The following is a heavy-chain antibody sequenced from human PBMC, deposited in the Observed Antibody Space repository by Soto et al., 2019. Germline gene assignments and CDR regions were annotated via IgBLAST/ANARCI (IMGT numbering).Heavy chain of an antibody. J-gene: IGHJ3*02. CDR1: GFTFSSHA. D-gene: IGHD6-13*01. V-gene: IGHV3-23*04. CDR2: ISGSGVTT. Sequence: EVQLVEAGGGLVQPGGSLRVSCAASGFTFSSHAMSWVRQAPGKGLEWVSSISGSGVTTDYADSVKGRFTISRDNSQKMSYQKKNGRRAGDRAVYYCEKGEREQQVVYDVFDMGGKGKMATVPS. CDR3: EKGEREQQVVYDVFDM.